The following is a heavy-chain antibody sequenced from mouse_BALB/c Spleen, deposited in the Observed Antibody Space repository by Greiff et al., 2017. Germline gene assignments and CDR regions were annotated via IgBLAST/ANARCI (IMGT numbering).Heavy chain of an antibody. V-gene: IGHV5-17*02. Sequence: EVMLVESGGGLVQPGGSRKLSCAASGFTFSSFGMHWVRQAPEKGLEWVAYISSGSSTIYYADTVKGRFTISRDNPKNTRFLQMTSLRSEDTAMYYCARDGNYYFDYWGQGTTLTVSS. CDR2: ISSGSSTI. D-gene: IGHD2-1*01. CDR3: ARDGNYYFDY. J-gene: IGHJ2*01. CDR1: GFTFSSFG.